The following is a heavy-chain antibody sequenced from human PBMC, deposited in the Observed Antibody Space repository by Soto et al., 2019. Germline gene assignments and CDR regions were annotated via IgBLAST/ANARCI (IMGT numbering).Heavy chain of an antibody. J-gene: IGHJ5*02. CDR3: ASGGNWFDP. CDR2: MYYNGNI. V-gene: IGHV4-59*01. D-gene: IGHD3-16*01. Sequence: LTCNVSGGSISNYYWTWVRQSPEKGLEWIGYMYYNGNINYNPSLKSRVTISIDTSKNQFSLTLKSVTAADTAVYYCASGGNWFDPWGQGVLITVSS. CDR1: GGSISNYY.